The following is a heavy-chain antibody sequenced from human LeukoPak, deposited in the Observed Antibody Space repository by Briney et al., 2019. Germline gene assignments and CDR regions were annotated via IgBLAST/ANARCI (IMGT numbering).Heavy chain of an antibody. J-gene: IGHJ4*02. D-gene: IGHD6-19*01. CDR1: GFSFKDYN. CDR3: ARSYSSGWYVLDY. CDR2: ITYDGSNK. V-gene: IGHV3-30*04. Sequence: PGGSLRLSCAASGFSFKDYNMHWVRQAPGKGLEWVAVITYDGSNKYYADSVKGRFTISRDNSKNTLYLQMNSLRAEATAVYYCARSYSSGWYVLDYWGQGTLVTVSS.